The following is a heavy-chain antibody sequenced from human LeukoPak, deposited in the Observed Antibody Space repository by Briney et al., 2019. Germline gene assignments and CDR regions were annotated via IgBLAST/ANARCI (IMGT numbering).Heavy chain of an antibody. CDR3: AKAAGWLPFDY. CDR1: GFTFSSYA. V-gene: IGHV3-30*04. CDR2: ISYDGSNK. Sequence: GGSLRLSCAASGFTFSSYAMHWVRQAPGKGLEWVAVISYDGSNKYYADSVKGRFTISRDNSKNTLYLQMNSLRAEDTAVYYCAKAAGWLPFDYWGQGTLVTVSS. J-gene: IGHJ4*02. D-gene: IGHD6-19*01.